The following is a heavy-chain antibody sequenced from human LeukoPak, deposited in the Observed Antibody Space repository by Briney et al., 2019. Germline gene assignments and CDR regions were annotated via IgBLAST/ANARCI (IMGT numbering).Heavy chain of an antibody. V-gene: IGHV3-48*03. CDR2: ISSGSSTI. CDR1: GFTFSSYE. J-gene: IGHJ4*02. Sequence: GGSLRLSCAASGFTFSSYEMNWVRQAPGQGLEWVSYISSGSSTIYYANSVKGRFTISRDNSKNTLYLQMNSLRVEDTAVYYCAGSWFYRDYFEYWGQGTLVTVSS. CDR3: AGSWFYRDYFEY. D-gene: IGHD3-10*01.